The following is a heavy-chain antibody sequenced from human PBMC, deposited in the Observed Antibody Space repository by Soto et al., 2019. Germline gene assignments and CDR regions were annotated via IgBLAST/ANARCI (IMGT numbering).Heavy chain of an antibody. CDR1: GYSLSSYA. Sequence: GASVKVSCKASGYSLSSYAISWVRQAPGQGLEWMGGIIPIFGTANYAQKFQGRVTITADESTSTAYMELSSLRSEDTAVYYCARDLERIRFLEWTDAFDIWGQGTMVTVSS. V-gene: IGHV1-69*13. CDR3: ARDLERIRFLEWTDAFDI. D-gene: IGHD3-3*01. J-gene: IGHJ3*02. CDR2: IIPIFGTA.